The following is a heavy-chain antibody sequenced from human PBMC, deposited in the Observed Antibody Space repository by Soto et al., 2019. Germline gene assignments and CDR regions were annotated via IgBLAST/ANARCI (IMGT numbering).Heavy chain of an antibody. CDR1: GGSISSGGYS. V-gene: IGHV4-30-2*01. Sequence: SETLSLTCAVSGGSISSGGYSWSWIRQPPGKGLEWIGYIYHSGSTYYNPSLKSRVTISVDSSKNQFSLKLSSVTAVDTAVYYCVRVGPAWAYGFDYWGQGTLVTVSS. J-gene: IGHJ4*02. D-gene: IGHD3-10*01. CDR3: VRVGPAWAYGFDY. CDR2: IYHSGST.